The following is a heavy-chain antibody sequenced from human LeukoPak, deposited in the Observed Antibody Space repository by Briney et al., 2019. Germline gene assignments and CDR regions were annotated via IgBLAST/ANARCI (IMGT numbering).Heavy chain of an antibody. V-gene: IGHV4-4*02. CDR3: ASARTYCGGDCYSGEFWGFDY. CDR1: GGSISSSNW. J-gene: IGHJ4*02. D-gene: IGHD2-21*02. CDR2: IYHSGST. Sequence: PSGTLSLTCAVSGGSISSSNWWSWVRQPPGKGLEWIGEIYHSGSTNYNPSLKSRVTISVDKSKNQFSLKLSSVTAADTAVYYCASARTYCGGDCYSGEFWGFDYWGQGTLVTVSS.